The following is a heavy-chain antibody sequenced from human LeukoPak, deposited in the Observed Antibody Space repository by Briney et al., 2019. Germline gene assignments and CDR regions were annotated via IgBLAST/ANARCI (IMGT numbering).Heavy chain of an antibody. CDR2: IKSKTDGATT. J-gene: IGHJ4*02. V-gene: IGHV3-15*01. CDR1: GLTFSHAW. Sequence: GGSLRLSCGASGLTFSHAWMSWVRQAPGKGPEWVGRIKSKTDGATTDYAAPLKGRFTISSDDSKNMLYLQMTSLKTEDTAVYYCTTDADPQAYYFDYWGQGTLVTVSS. CDR3: TTDADPQAYYFDY.